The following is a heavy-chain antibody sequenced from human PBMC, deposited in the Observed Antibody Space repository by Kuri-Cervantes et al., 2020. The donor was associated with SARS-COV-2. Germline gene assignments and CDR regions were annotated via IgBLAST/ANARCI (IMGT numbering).Heavy chain of an antibody. D-gene: IGHD6-6*01. V-gene: IGHV3-33*08. CDR3: ARGIAARRGYYYYGMDV. CDR1: GFTFSSYG. CDR2: IWYDGSNK. Sequence: GGSLRLSCAASGFTFSSYGMHWVRQAPGKGLEWVAVIWYDGSNKYYADSVKGRFTISRDNSKNTLYLQMNSLRAEDTAVYYCARGIAARRGYYYYGMDVWAKGPRSPSP. J-gene: IGHJ6*02.